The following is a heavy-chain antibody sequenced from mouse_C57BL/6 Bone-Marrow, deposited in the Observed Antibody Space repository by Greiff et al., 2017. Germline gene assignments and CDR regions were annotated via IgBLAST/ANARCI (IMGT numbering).Heavy chain of an antibody. CDR2: IHPNSGST. V-gene: IGHV1-64*01. CDR3: ARSALLRRYWYFDV. Sequence: QVQLQQPGAELVKPGASVKLSCKASGYTFTSYWMHWVKQRPGQGLEWIGMIHPNSGSTNYNEKCKSKATLTVDKSSSTAYMQLSSLTSEDSAVYYCARSALLRRYWYFDVWGTGTTVTVSS. CDR1: GYTFTSYW. D-gene: IGHD1-1*01. J-gene: IGHJ1*03.